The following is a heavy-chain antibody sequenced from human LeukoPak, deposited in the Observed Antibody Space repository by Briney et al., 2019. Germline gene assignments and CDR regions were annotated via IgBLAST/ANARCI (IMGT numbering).Heavy chain of an antibody. V-gene: IGHV3-30*03. CDR3: ARERSAWRI. D-gene: IGHD1-1*01. Sequence: GGSLRLSCAASGFTFSSYGMHWVRQAPGKGLEWVAVISYDGSNKYYADSVKGRFTISRDNSKNTLYLQMNSLRAEDTAVYYCARERSAWRIWGQGTMVTVSP. CDR2: ISYDGSNK. CDR1: GFTFSSYG. J-gene: IGHJ3*02.